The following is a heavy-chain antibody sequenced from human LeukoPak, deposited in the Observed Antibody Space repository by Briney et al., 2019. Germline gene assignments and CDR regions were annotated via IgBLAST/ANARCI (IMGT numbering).Heavy chain of an antibody. CDR1: GFSFSDSG. J-gene: IGHJ4*02. V-gene: IGHV3-30*18. Sequence: GGSLRLSCAASGFSFSDSGMHWVRQAPGKGLEWVAVISYDGGKKYYADSVKGRFTISRDNPKNTLYLQVNSLRAEDTAVYYCAKDPTKAGVLYYFDCWGQGTLVTVSS. CDR2: ISYDGGKK. CDR3: AKDPTKAGVLYYFDC. D-gene: IGHD6-13*01.